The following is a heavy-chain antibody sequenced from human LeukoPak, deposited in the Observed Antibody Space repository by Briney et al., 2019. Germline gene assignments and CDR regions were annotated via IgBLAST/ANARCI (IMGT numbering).Heavy chain of an antibody. CDR2: IIPIFGTA. CDR3: ASGGSGTSVYYFDS. J-gene: IGHJ4*02. Sequence: GSSVKVSCKASGGTFISYAISWVRQAPGQGLEWMGGIIPIFGTANYAQKFQGRVTITADESTSTAYLELSRLRSEDTAVYYCASGGSGTSVYYFDSWGQGTLVTVSS. CDR1: GGTFISYA. V-gene: IGHV1-69*01. D-gene: IGHD3-10*01.